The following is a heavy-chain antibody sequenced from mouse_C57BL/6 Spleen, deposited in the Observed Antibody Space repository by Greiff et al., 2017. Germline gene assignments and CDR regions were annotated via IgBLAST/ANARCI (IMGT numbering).Heavy chain of an antibody. Sequence: VQLQQPGAELVKPGASVKLSCKASGYTFTSYWMPWVKQRPGRGLEWIGRIDPNGGGTKYNEKFKSQATLTVDKPSSTAYMQLSSLTSEDSAVYYCAFYYYGSSTRYFDVWGTGTTVTVSS. D-gene: IGHD1-1*01. CDR3: AFYYYGSSTRYFDV. V-gene: IGHV1-72*01. J-gene: IGHJ1*03. CDR2: IDPNGGGT. CDR1: GYTFTSYW.